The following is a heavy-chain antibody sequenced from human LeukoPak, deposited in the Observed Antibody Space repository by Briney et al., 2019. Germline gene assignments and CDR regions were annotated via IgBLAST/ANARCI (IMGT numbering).Heavy chain of an antibody. CDR3: ARGHDSSGFCFGY. Sequence: PGGSLRLSCEASGFTFSSYSMNWVRQAPGKGLEWVAILPYDGNNEYYADSVKGRFTISRDNSKNTLYLQMNSLRTEDTAVYYCARGHDSSGFCFGYWGQGTLVTVSS. D-gene: IGHD3-22*01. V-gene: IGHV3-30*03. CDR2: LPYDGNNE. J-gene: IGHJ4*02. CDR1: GFTFSSYS.